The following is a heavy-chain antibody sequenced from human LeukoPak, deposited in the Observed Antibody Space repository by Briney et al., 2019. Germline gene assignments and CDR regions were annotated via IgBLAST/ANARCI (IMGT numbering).Heavy chain of an antibody. Sequence: SETLSLTCTVSGGSISSGDYYWSWIRQPPGKGLEWIGYIYYSGSTYYNPSPKSRVTISVDASKNQFSLKLSSVAAADTAVYYCARSWYCSGGSCYSREFDYWGQGTLVTVSS. J-gene: IGHJ4*02. CDR3: ARSWYCSGGSCYSREFDY. V-gene: IGHV4-30-4*01. CDR1: GGSISSGDYY. D-gene: IGHD2-15*01. CDR2: IYYSGST.